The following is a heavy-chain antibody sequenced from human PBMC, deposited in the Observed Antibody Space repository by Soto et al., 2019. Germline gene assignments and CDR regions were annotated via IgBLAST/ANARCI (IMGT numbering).Heavy chain of an antibody. CDR1: GYAFTSYY. J-gene: IGHJ6*02. Sequence: GASVIVSCKASGYAFTSYYMHWVRQAPGQGLEWMGVINPSGGSTSYAQKFQGRVTMTRDTSTSTVYMELSSLRSEDTAVYYCATPGDTADYYYYGMDVWGQGTTVTVSS. D-gene: IGHD5-18*01. CDR2: INPSGGST. CDR3: ATPGDTADYYYYGMDV. V-gene: IGHV1-46*01.